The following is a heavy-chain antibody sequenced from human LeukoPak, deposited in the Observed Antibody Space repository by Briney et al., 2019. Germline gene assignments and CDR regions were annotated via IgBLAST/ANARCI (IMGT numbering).Heavy chain of an antibody. D-gene: IGHD6-13*01. V-gene: IGHV4-4*07. J-gene: IGHJ4*02. CDR1: GGSISSYY. CDR3: ARGIADPYSFDS. Sequence: KPSETLSLTCTVSGGSISSYYWSWIRQPPRKGLEWIGRIYSTGSTNYSPSLKSRVTMSVDKSKNQFSLNLSSVTAADTAVYYCARGIADPYSFDSWGQGTLVTVSS. CDR2: IYSTGST.